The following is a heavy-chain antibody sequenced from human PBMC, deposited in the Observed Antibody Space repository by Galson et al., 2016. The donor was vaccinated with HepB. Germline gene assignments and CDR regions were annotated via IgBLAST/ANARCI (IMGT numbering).Heavy chain of an antibody. D-gene: IGHD3-9*01. Sequence: SLRLSCAAYGFIFGKYAIHWVRQAPGKGLEWVAVISNDGSHKNYADSVKGRFTISRDNSKNTLYLQVNSLRAEDSAVYYCTRFPSDYDILTPYYQIGYDMDVWGQGTTVTVSS. CDR3: TRFPSDYDILTPYYQIGYDMDV. CDR1: GFIFGKYA. J-gene: IGHJ6*02. V-gene: IGHV3-30-3*01. CDR2: ISNDGSHK.